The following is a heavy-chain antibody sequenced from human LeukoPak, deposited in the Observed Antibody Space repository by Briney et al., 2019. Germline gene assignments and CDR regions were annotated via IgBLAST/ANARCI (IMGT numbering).Heavy chain of an antibody. J-gene: IGHJ5*02. CDR3: ARDTSGGVMGFDP. CDR1: GGTFSSYA. D-gene: IGHD2-8*01. Sequence: SVKVSCKASGGTFSSYAISWVRQAPGQGLEWMGGIIPIFGTANYAQKLQGRVTMTTDTSTSTAYIELRSLRSDDTAVYYCARDTSGGVMGFDPWGQGTLVTVSS. V-gene: IGHV1-69*05. CDR2: IIPIFGTA.